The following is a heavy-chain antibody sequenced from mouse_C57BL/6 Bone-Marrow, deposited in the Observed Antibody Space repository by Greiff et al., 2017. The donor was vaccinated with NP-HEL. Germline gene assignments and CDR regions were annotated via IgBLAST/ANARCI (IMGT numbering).Heavy chain of an antibody. CDR1: GFTFSSYG. CDR3: ASPYDYDVAWFAY. Sequence: EVTLVESGGDLVKPGGSLKLSCAASGFTFSSYGMSWVRQTPDKRLEWVATISSGGSYTYYPDSVKGGVTISRDNAKNTLYLQMSSLKSEDTAMYYCASPYDYDVAWFAYWGQGTLVTVSA. D-gene: IGHD2-4*01. J-gene: IGHJ3*01. V-gene: IGHV5-6*02. CDR2: ISSGGSYT.